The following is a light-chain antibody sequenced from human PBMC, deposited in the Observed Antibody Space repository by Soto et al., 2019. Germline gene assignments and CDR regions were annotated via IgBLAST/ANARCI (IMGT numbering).Light chain of an antibody. CDR1: QSVSRH. V-gene: IGKV3-11*01. CDR3: QQRSNWLT. Sequence: EIVLTQSPVTLSLSPGERATLSCRASQSVSRHLAWYQQKPGQAPRLLIYDASNRATGIPARFSGSGSGTDFTLTISSLEPEDSAVYYCQQRSNWLTFGGGTKVEIK. J-gene: IGKJ4*01. CDR2: DAS.